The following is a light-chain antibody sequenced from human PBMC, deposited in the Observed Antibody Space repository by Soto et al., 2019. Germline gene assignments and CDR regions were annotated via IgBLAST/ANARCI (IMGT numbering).Light chain of an antibody. V-gene: IGLV2-23*02. Sequence: QSVLTQPASVSGSPGQSITISCTGTSSDVGSYNLVSWYQQHPGKALKLMIYEVSKRPSGVSNRFSGSKSGNTASLTISGLQAEDEADYSCCSYAGSSSYVFRTGTKVTVL. CDR2: EVS. CDR3: CSYAGSSSYV. J-gene: IGLJ1*01. CDR1: SSDVGSYNL.